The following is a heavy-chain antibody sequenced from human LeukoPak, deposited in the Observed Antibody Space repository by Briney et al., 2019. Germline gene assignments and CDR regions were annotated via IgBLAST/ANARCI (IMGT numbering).Heavy chain of an antibody. CDR1: GFTFSSYA. V-gene: IGHV3-30-3*01. D-gene: IGHD2-2*01. CDR3: ARGGLMPTDY. J-gene: IGHJ4*02. CDR2: ISYDGSNK. Sequence: PGRSLRLSCAASGFTFSSYAMHWVRQAPGKGLEWVAVISYDGSNKYYADSVKGRFTISRDNSKNTLYLQMNSLRAEDTAVYYCARGGLMPTDYWGQGTLVTVSS.